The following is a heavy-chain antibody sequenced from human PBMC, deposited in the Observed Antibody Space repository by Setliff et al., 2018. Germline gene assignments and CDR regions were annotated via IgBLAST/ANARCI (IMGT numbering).Heavy chain of an antibody. V-gene: IGHV4-61*09. D-gene: IGHD1-1*01. CDR3: ARAGPTGTLFRVLVISWWDP. J-gene: IGHJ5*02. Sequence: SETLSLTCTVSGDSISSGSYYWTWIRQPAGKGLEWIGHFHTGGSTNYNRSLRSRVSISVDTSKNQFSLKLSSVTAADTATYYCARAGPTGTLFRVLVISWWDPWGQGSLVTVS. CDR2: FHTGGST. CDR1: GDSISSGSYY.